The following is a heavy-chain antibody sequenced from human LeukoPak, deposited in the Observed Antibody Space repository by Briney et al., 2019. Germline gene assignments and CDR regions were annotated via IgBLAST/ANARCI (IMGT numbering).Heavy chain of an antibody. CDR2: INPDTGGA. V-gene: IGHV1-2*02. Sequence: ASVKLSCKASGYTFTSYYIHWVRQAPGQGLEWVGFINPDTGGAKYAQKFQGRFTMTRDTSISTAYMELSRLTSDDTAAYFCARGEELWFDDWGQGTLVTVSS. CDR1: GYTFTSYY. D-gene: IGHD5-18*01. J-gene: IGHJ4*02. CDR3: ARGEELWFDD.